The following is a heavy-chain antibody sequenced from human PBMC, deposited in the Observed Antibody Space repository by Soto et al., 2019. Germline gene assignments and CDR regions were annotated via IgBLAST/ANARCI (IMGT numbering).Heavy chain of an antibody. CDR3: ARDRGYCSGGSCYSPVFWFDP. CDR2: IIPILGIA. V-gene: IGHV1-69*08. Sequence: QVQLVQSGAEVKKPGSSVKVSCKASGGTFSSYTISWVRQAPGQGLEWMGRIIPILGIANYAQKFQGRVTITADKTTGTAYMELSSLRSEDTAVYYRARDRGYCSGGSCYSPVFWFDPWGQGTLVTVSS. D-gene: IGHD2-15*01. CDR1: GGTFSSYT. J-gene: IGHJ5*02.